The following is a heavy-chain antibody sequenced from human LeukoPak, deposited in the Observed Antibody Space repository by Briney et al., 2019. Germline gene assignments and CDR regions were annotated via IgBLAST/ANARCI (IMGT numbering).Heavy chain of an antibody. CDR3: AKDRNSYSSSCFDY. V-gene: IGHV3-21*04. CDR1: GFTFSSYS. D-gene: IGHD6-13*01. CDR2: ISSSSSYI. J-gene: IGHJ4*02. Sequence: GGSLRLSCAASGFTFSSYSMNWVRQAPGKGLEWVSSISSSSSYIYYADSVKGRFTISRDNAKNSLYLQMNSLRAEDTALYYCAKDRNSYSSSCFDYWGQGTLVTVSS.